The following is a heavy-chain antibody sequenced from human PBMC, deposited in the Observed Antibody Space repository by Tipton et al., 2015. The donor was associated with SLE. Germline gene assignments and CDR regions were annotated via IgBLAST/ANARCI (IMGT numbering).Heavy chain of an antibody. V-gene: IGHV3-74*01. CDR1: GFTFSNYW. D-gene: IGHD3-10*01. CDR3: AGNFDY. Sequence: SLRLSCSASGFTFSNYWMHWVRQVPGKGLVWVSRINTDGRITNYADSAKGRFTISRDNAKNTLYLQMTSLRAEDTAIYYCAGNFDYWGQGTLVTVSS. J-gene: IGHJ4*02. CDR2: INTDGRIT.